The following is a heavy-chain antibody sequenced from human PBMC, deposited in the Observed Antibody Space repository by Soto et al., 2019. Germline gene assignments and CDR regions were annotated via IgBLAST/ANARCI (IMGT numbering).Heavy chain of an antibody. D-gene: IGHD3-22*01. J-gene: IGHJ4*02. V-gene: IGHV1-18*01. Sequence: ASVKVSCKASGYTFTSYGISWVRQAPGQGLEWMGWISAYNGNTNYAQKLQGRVTMTTDTSTSTAYMELRSLRSDDTAVYYCARVHRLQGDSSGHVYYFDYWGQGTLVTVSS. CDR1: GYTFTSYG. CDR2: ISAYNGNT. CDR3: ARVHRLQGDSSGHVYYFDY.